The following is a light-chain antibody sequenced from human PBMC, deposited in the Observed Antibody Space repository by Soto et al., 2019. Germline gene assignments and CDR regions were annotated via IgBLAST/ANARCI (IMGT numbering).Light chain of an antibody. CDR3: QRYNNWPLT. CDR1: QTIGSN. CDR2: DAS. Sequence: EIVMTQSPATLSVSPGERATLSCRASQTIGSNLAWYQQKPGQPPRLLIYDASTRATDIPARFTGSGSGTEFTLTISSLQSEDFAIYYCQRYNNWPLTFGGGTKVESK. J-gene: IGKJ4*01. V-gene: IGKV3-15*01.